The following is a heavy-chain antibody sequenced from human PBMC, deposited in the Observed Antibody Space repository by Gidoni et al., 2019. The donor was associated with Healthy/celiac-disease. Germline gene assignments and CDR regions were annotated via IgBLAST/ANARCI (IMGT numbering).Heavy chain of an antibody. CDR1: GYTFTSYY. D-gene: IGHD3-9*01. CDR3: ARGDYDILTGYDWFDP. Sequence: QVQLVQSGAEVKKPGASVKVSCKASGYTFTSYYMHWVRQAPGQGLEWMGIINPSGGSTSYAQKFQGRVTMTRDTSTSTVYMELSSLRSEDTAVYYCARGDYDILTGYDWFDPWGQGTLVTVSS. J-gene: IGHJ5*02. CDR2: INPSGGST. V-gene: IGHV1-46*01.